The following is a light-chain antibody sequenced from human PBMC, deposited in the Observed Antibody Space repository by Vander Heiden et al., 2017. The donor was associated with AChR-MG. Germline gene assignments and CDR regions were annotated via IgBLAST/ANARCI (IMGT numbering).Light chain of an antibody. V-gene: IGLV5-45*02. Sequence: QAVLTQPSSLSASPGASASLTCTLRSGINVGTYRIYWYQQKPGSPPQYLLRYKSDSDKQQGSGVPSRFSGSKDASANAGILLISGPQSEDEADYYCRIWHSSARVFGGGTKLTVL. J-gene: IGLJ2*01. CDR3: RIWHSSARV. CDR2: YKSDSDK. CDR1: SGINVGTYR.